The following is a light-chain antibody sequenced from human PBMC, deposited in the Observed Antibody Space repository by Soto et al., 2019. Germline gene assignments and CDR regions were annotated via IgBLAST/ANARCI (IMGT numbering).Light chain of an antibody. J-gene: IGKJ1*01. CDR1: QSVSNSY. V-gene: IGKV3-20*01. CDR3: QQYGSSPWT. Sequence: EIVLTPTPGTLSLSLGERATLSCTASQSVSNSYLAWYQQKPGQAPRLLIYGASGRATGIPDRFSGSGSRTDFTLIITRLEPEDFAFYYCQQYGSSPWTFGQGTKVDIK. CDR2: GAS.